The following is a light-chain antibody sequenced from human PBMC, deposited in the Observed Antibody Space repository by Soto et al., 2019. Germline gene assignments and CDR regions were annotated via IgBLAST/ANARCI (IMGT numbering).Light chain of an antibody. CDR2: DAS. Sequence: EIVLTQSPATLSLSPGERATLSCRASQSVSSYLAWYQQKPDQAPRLLIYDASNRATGIPARFSGSGSGTDFTLTISSLEPEDFAVYYCQQRRNWLTFGGGTKVEIK. J-gene: IGKJ4*01. CDR1: QSVSSY. CDR3: QQRRNWLT. V-gene: IGKV3-11*01.